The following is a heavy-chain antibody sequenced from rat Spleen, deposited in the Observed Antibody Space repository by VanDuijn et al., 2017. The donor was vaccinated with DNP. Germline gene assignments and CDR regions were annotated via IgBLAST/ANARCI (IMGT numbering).Heavy chain of an antibody. Sequence: EVQLVESGGDLVQPGRSLRLSCVASEFTFNNYWMTWFRQVPGKGLEWVASITSRGGRTYYPDSVKGRFTLSRDIAKSTLYLQMNRLRSEDMATYYCARHVLPLRVWDYWGQGVMVTVSS. CDR3: ARHVLPLRVWDY. D-gene: IGHD1-4*01. J-gene: IGHJ2*01. CDR1: EFTFNNYW. CDR2: ITSRGGRT. V-gene: IGHV5-31*01.